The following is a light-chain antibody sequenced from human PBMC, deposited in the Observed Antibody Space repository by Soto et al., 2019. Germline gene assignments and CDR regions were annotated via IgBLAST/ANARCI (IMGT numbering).Light chain of an antibody. CDR3: QKYNSGLIT. V-gene: IGKV1-27*01. J-gene: IGKJ5*01. CDR1: QVIGNY. Sequence: IQMTQSKSSLSASLGDRFTITCRASQVIGNYLAWYQQKPGKVPKLLIYGAYTLQSGVPSRFSGSGSGTDFTLTISSLQPEDVAIYYCQKYNSGLITFGQGTRLEIK. CDR2: GAY.